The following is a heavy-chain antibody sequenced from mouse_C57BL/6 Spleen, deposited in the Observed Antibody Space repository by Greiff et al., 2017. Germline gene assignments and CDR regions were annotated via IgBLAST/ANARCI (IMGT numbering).Heavy chain of an antibody. CDR1: GYSITSGYY. J-gene: IGHJ1*03. Sequence: EVQLQESGPGLVKPSQSLSLTCSVTGYSITSGYYWNWIRQFPGNKLEWMGYISYDGSNNYNPSLKNRISITRDTSKNQFFLKLNSVTTEDTATYYCARGYDWYFDVWGTGTTVTVSS. CDR3: ARGYDWYFDV. CDR2: ISYDGSN. D-gene: IGHD2-12*01. V-gene: IGHV3-6*01.